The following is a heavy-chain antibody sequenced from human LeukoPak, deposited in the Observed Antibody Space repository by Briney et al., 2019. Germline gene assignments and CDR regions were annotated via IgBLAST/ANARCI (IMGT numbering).Heavy chain of an antibody. CDR3: FKHKPAYDILTGYYYRNKYYFDY. CDR2: ISSSGSTI. D-gene: IGHD3-9*01. J-gene: IGHJ4*02. Sequence: VGTLRPSCAASGFTFSSQSMNWLRQAPGKALEWVSYISSSGSTIYYGDSVKGRFTISRDNAKNSLYLQMNSLRADDTALYFFFKHKPAYDILTGYYYRNKYYFDYWGQGTLVTVSS. V-gene: IGHV3-48*04. CDR1: GFTFSSQS.